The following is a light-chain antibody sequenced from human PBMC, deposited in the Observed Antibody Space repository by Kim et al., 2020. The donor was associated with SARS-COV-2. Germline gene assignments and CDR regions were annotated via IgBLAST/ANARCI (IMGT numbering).Light chain of an antibody. Sequence: DIQLTQSPSSLSTSLGDTVTITCRASQGISDNLAWFQQKPGEAPKSLIYGASTLPGGVPSRFSGTGSGKDFTLTITSLQPDDLAIYFCQQYNSHPITFGQGTRLEIK. J-gene: IGKJ5*01. V-gene: IGKV1-16*01. CDR1: QGISDN. CDR2: GAS. CDR3: QQYNSHPIT.